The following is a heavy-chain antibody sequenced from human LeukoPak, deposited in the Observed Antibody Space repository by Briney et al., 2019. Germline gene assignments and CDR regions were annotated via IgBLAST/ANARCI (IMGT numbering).Heavy chain of an antibody. CDR2: INSDGSST. CDR1: GFTFSSYW. D-gene: IGHD5-18*01. CDR3: ARVGYSYGWDDSFDI. Sequence: VGSLRLSCAASGFTFSSYWMHWVRQAPGKGLVWVSRINSDGSSTSYADSVKGRFTISIDNAKNTLYLQMNSLRAEDKAVYYCARVGYSYGWDDSFDIWGQGTMVTVSS. V-gene: IGHV3-74*01. J-gene: IGHJ3*02.